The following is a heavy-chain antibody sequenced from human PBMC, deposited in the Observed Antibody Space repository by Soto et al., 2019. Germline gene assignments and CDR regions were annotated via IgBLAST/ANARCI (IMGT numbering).Heavy chain of an antibody. Sequence: GESLKISCAASGFTFSSYAMSWVRQAPGKGLEWVSAISGSGGSTYYADSVKGRFTISRDNSKNTLYLQMNSLRAEDTAVYYCAKDRIVATISHWFDPWGQGTLVTVSS. V-gene: IGHV3-23*01. CDR1: GFTFSSYA. D-gene: IGHD5-12*01. CDR2: ISGSGGST. J-gene: IGHJ5*02. CDR3: AKDRIVATISHWFDP.